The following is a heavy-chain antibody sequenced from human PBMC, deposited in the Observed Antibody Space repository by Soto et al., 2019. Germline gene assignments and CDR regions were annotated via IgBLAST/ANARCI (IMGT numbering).Heavy chain of an antibody. Sequence: EVQLVESGGGLVKPGGSLRLSCAASGFTFSNAWMSWVRQAPGKGLEWVGRIKSKTDGGTTDYAAPVKGRFTISRDDSKNTLYLQMNSLKTEDTAVYYCTTDLSVLSVFGVVSPGSVSVPIDYWGQGTLVTVSS. CDR1: GFTFSNAW. V-gene: IGHV3-15*01. CDR2: IKSKTDGGTT. CDR3: TTDLSVLSVFGVVSPGSVSVPIDY. J-gene: IGHJ4*02. D-gene: IGHD3-3*01.